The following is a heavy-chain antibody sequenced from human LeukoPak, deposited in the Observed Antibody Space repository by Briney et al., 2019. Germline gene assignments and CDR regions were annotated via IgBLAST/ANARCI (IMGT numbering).Heavy chain of an antibody. D-gene: IGHD6-13*01. Sequence: GGSLRLSCAASAFTFSSYAMNWVRQAPGKGLEWVSGISGGGGSTYYADSVKGRFAISRDNSKNTLYLQMSSLRTEDTALYYCAKVQQLATIYYFDYWGQGSLVTVSS. J-gene: IGHJ4*02. V-gene: IGHV3-23*01. CDR3: AKVQQLATIYYFDY. CDR1: AFTFSSYA. CDR2: ISGGGGST.